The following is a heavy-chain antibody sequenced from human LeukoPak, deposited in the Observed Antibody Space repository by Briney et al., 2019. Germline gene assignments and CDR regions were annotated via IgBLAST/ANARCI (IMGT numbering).Heavy chain of an antibody. D-gene: IGHD3-10*01. CDR1: GFTFSNAW. V-gene: IGHV3-15*01. CDR2: IKSKTEGGTT. J-gene: IGHJ6*03. Sequence: GGSLRLSCAASGFTFSNAWMRWVRQAPGKGREWVGRIKSKTEGGTTDYGAPVKGRLTISRDDSKNTLYLQMNSLKTEDTAVYYCTTELYYYGSGSYPRTYYMDVWGKGTTVTVSS. CDR3: TTELYYYGSGSYPRTYYMDV.